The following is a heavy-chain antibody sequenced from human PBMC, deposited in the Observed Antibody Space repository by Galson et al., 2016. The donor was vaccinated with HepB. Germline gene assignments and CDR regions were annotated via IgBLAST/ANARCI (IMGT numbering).Heavy chain of an antibody. Sequence: SLRLSCAVSRFIFSDHYLDWVRQAPGKGLEWIGRSRSKADSHVTEYAASARGRFTISRDDSKNSLYLQMNSLKIEDTAVYYCVRSYYDWGQGTLVTVSS. CDR1: RFIFSDHY. D-gene: IGHD3-10*01. V-gene: IGHV3-72*01. J-gene: IGHJ4*02. CDR2: SRSKADSHVT. CDR3: VRSYYD.